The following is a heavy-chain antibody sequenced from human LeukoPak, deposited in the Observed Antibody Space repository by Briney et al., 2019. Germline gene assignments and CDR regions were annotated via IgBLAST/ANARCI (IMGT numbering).Heavy chain of an antibody. CDR3: ARDLRNIGGYYFDY. J-gene: IGHJ4*02. V-gene: IGHV4-4*07. Sequence: SETLSLTCSVDTVNHYHWNWVRQSAGTGLEWIGRVHTTSGNTFANPSLWGRVTVSIDTTKNEFLLQLTSMTAADTAVYHCARDLRNIGGYYFDYWGQGFPVTVSS. D-gene: IGHD1-14*01. CDR1: TVNHYH. CDR2: VHTTSGNT.